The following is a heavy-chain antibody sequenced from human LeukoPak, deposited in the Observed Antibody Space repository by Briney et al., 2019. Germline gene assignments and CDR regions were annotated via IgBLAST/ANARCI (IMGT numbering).Heavy chain of an antibody. J-gene: IGHJ4*02. CDR2: ISSRTS. CDR3: VREGGGGYSYDY. V-gene: IGHV3-21*01. Sequence: GGSLRLSCAVSGFTFSSYTIIWVRQAPGKGLEWVSSISSRTSYYADSVTGRFTISRDNANNSVYLQMNSLRVEDTAVYYGVREGGGGYSYDYWGQGTLVTVSS. D-gene: IGHD5-18*01. CDR1: GFTFSSYT.